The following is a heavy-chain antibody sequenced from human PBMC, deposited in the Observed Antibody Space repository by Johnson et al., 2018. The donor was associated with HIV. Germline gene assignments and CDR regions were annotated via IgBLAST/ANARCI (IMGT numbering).Heavy chain of an antibody. CDR2: VWYDGSNK. Sequence: VQLVESGGGVVPPGRSLRLSCVASGLTFSNYGMHWVRQAPGKGLEWVAAVWYDGSNKYYANSVKGRFTIFRDNSENTMYLQMNRLRADDTAVYFCTKDRTNWGYDAFDIWGQGTMVTVSS. D-gene: IGHD7-27*01. V-gene: IGHV3-33*06. CDR3: TKDRTNWGYDAFDI. CDR1: GLTFSNYG. J-gene: IGHJ3*02.